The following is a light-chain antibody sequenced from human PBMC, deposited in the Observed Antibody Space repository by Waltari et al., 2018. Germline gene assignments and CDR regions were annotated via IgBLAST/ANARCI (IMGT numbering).Light chain of an antibody. CDR2: AVS. J-gene: IGLJ2*01. Sequence: QSVLTQPASVSGSPGQSITISCTGTSSDVGNYKSVSWYQQHPGQAPKLMIYAVSKPPSGVAYRFYGSKSGDMASLTISGLQPEDEAEYFCSTYAGSSKGVFGGGTKVTVL. V-gene: IGLV2-23*02. CDR1: SSDVGNYKS. CDR3: STYAGSSKGV.